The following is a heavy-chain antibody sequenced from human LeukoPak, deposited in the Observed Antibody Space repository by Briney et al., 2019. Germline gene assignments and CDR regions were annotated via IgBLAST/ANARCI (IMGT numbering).Heavy chain of an antibody. Sequence: GGPLRLSCAASGFTFSTYWMHWVRQAPGKGLVWVSRINTDGSSITYADSVKGRFTISRDNAKNTLYLQMNSLRVEDTAVFYCAREGRVTGYDFDSWGQGALVTVSS. V-gene: IGHV3-74*03. CDR2: INTDGSSI. J-gene: IGHJ4*02. D-gene: IGHD5-12*01. CDR1: GFTFSTYW. CDR3: AREGRVTGYDFDS.